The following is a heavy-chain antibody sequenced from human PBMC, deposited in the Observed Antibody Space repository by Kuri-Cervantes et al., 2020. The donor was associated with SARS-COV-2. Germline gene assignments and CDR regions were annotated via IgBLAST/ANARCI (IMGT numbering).Heavy chain of an antibody. CDR1: GFTFITYT. CDR2: ISYDGSNK. CDR3: AKAGENYYYYYMDV. J-gene: IGHJ6*03. D-gene: IGHD3-16*01. V-gene: IGHV3-30-3*01. Sequence: GGSLRLSCAASGFTFITYTMNWVRQAPGKGLEWVAVISYDGSNKYYADSVKGRFTISRDNSKNTLYLQMNSLRAEDTAVYYCAKAGENYYYYYMDVWGKGTTVTVSS.